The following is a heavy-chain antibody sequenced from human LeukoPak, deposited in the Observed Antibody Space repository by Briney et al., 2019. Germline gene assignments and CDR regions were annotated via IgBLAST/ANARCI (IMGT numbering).Heavy chain of an antibody. V-gene: IGHV3-21*01. CDR3: AKDHQWGYGYYFDY. CDR2: ISATSSYI. Sequence: PGGSLRLSCAASGFTFSSYSMNWVRQTPGKGLEWVSSISATSSYIYYADSARGRFTISRDNAQNSLYLQMNSLRAEDTAVYYCAKDHQWGYGYYFDYWGQGTLVTVSS. CDR1: GFTFSSYS. J-gene: IGHJ4*02. D-gene: IGHD5-18*01.